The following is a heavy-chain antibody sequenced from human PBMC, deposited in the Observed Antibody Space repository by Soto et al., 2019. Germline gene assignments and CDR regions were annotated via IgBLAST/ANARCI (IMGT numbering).Heavy chain of an antibody. V-gene: IGHV1-46*01. D-gene: IGHD1-26*01. J-gene: IGHJ6*02. CDR3: AREWELPDYYYYGMDV. Sequence: ASVKVSCKASGYTFSTYYMHWVRQAPGQGYEWMGIINPSGGSTTYAQKFQGRVTMTRDTSTTTVYMELSSLKSEDTAVYYCAREWELPDYYYYGMDVWGQGTTVTVSS. CDR1: GYTFSTYY. CDR2: INPSGGST.